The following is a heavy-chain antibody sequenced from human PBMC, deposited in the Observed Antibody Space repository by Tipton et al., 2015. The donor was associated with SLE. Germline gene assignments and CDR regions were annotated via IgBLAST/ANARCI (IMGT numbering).Heavy chain of an antibody. D-gene: IGHD5-12*01. CDR3: ATSGYDSLSWFGP. Sequence: TLSLTCTVSGDSISSGRHYWSWIRQPAGKGLEWIGHIYENGGTNYNPSLRSRVTMSVDTSKNQFSLDLTSLTAADTAVYYCATSGYDSLSWFGPWGQGTPVTVSS. V-gene: IGHV4-61*09. CDR1: GDSISSGRHY. J-gene: IGHJ5*02. CDR2: IYENGGT.